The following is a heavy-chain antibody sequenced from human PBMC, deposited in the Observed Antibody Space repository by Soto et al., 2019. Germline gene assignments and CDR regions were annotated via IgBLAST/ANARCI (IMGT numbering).Heavy chain of an antibody. CDR1: GINFNDYW. D-gene: IGHD6-13*01. CDR2: IKEDGSSK. CDR3: AKGGSATLIAPSGRDNWFDP. V-gene: IGHV3-7*03. Sequence: GGSLRLSCAASGINFNDYWMSWVRQAPGKGLEWVANIKEDGSSKYYVDSVKGRFTISRDNAKNSLYLQMNSLRPEDTAVYYCAKGGSATLIAPSGRDNWFDPWGQGTQVTVSS. J-gene: IGHJ5*02.